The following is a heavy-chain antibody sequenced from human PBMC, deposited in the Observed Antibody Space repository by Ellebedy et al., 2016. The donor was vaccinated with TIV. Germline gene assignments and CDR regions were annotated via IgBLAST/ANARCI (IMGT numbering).Heavy chain of an antibody. Sequence: PGGSLRLSCAASGFTFSNYAMSWVRQAPGTGLEWVSAITGNGCSTYYADSVKGRFTISRDNSKTTLYLQMNSLRDEDTAVYYCARVEGYCSGGSCYSAHLFDYWGQGTLVTVSS. V-gene: IGHV3-23*01. CDR2: ITGNGCST. J-gene: IGHJ4*02. D-gene: IGHD2-15*01. CDR3: ARVEGYCSGGSCYSAHLFDY. CDR1: GFTFSNYA.